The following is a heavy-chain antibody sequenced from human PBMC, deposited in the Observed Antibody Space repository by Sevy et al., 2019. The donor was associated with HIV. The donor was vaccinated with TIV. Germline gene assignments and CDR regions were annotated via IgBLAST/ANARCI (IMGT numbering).Heavy chain of an antibody. J-gene: IGHJ6*03. CDR1: GFTFSSYG. Sequence: GGSLRLSCAASGFTFSSYGMHWVRQAPGKGLEWVAFIRYDGSNKYYADSVKGGFTISRDNSKNTLYLQMNSLRAEDTAVYYCAKPPWGSEDMDVWGKGTTVTVSS. CDR3: AKPPWGSEDMDV. D-gene: IGHD3-16*01. CDR2: IRYDGSNK. V-gene: IGHV3-30*02.